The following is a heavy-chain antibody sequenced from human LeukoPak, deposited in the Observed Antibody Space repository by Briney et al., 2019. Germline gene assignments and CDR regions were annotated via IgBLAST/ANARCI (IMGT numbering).Heavy chain of an antibody. CDR3: ARGGGCSSTSCYAPSFIWWFDP. D-gene: IGHD2-2*01. J-gene: IGHJ5*02. Sequence: PPETLSVTPTVSGGSICSGGYYWSWIRQHPGKGLEWIGYIYYSGSTYYNPSLKSRVTISVDTSKNQFSLKLSSVTDADTAVYYCARGGGCSSTSCYAPSFIWWFDPWGQGTLVTVSS. V-gene: IGHV4-31*03. CDR2: IYYSGST. CDR1: GGSICSGGYY.